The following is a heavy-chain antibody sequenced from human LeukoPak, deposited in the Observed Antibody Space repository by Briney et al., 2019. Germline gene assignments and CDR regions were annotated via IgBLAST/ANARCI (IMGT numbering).Heavy chain of an antibody. V-gene: IGHV5-51*01. CDR2: TYPGDSDT. Sequence: GESLKISCKVSGYSFTIYWIGWVRQMPGKGLEWMGITYPGDSDTRYSPSFQGQVAISADKSISTAYLQWSSLKASDTAMYYCARRNPLTGDAFDYWGQGTLVTVSS. D-gene: IGHD3-9*01. CDR3: ARRNPLTGDAFDY. CDR1: GYSFTIYW. J-gene: IGHJ4*02.